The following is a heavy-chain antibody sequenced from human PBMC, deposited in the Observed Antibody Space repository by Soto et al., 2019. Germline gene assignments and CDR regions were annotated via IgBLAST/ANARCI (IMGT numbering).Heavy chain of an antibody. V-gene: IGHV3-23*01. D-gene: IGHD3-3*01. Sequence: EVQLLESRGGLVQPGGSLRLSCAASGFTFTNYAMSWVRHAPGKGLEWVSTIGGSGASTYYADSVKGRFTISRGNSENTLYLQMNSLRADDTAVYYCAKDHTDVLRFLEWLLYDDCWGQGTLVTVSS. CDR3: AKDHTDVLRFLEWLLYDDC. CDR2: IGGSGAST. J-gene: IGHJ4*02. CDR1: GFTFTNYA.